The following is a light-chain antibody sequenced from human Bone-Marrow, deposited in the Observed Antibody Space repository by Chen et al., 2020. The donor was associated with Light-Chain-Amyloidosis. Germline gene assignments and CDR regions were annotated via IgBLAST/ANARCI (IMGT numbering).Light chain of an antibody. CDR3: CSYAGSSTFV. CDR1: SSDVGSYNL. CDR2: EVS. V-gene: IGLV2-23*02. Sequence: QSALTQPAPVAGSPGQSNTISFTGTSSDVGSYNLVSWYQQHPGKAPKLMIYEVSKRPSGVSNRFSGSKSGNTASLTISGLQAEDEADYYCCSYAGSSTFVFGGGTKLTVL. J-gene: IGLJ3*02.